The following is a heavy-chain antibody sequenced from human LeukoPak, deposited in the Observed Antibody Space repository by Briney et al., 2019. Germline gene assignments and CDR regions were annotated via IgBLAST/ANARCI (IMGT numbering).Heavy chain of an antibody. CDR3: ARVGRYCGGDCYLDY. CDR2: VYYTGST. J-gene: IGHJ4*02. Sequence: SETLSLGCAVSGGSISSYYWSWIRQPPGKALEWIGCVYYTGSTNYNPSLKSRVTISLDTSKKQFSLKLSSVTAADTAVYYCARVGRYCGGDCYLDYWGQGTLVTVSS. D-gene: IGHD2-21*02. CDR1: GGSISSYY. V-gene: IGHV4-59*01.